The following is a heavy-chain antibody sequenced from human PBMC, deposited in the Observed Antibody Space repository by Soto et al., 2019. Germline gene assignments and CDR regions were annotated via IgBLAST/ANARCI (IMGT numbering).Heavy chain of an antibody. J-gene: IGHJ6*02. V-gene: IGHV1-69*01. CDR2: IIPITATA. Sequence: QVQLVQSEAEVKKPGSSVKVSCKASGGTFGSYAISWVRQAPGQGLEWMGGIIPITATANYAQKFQGRVTITADESTSTASMQLSSLRSEDTAVYYCARSQGSSTSLEIYYYYYYGMDVWGQGTTVTVSS. CDR1: GGTFGSYA. D-gene: IGHD2-2*01. CDR3: ARSQGSSTSLEIYYYYYYGMDV.